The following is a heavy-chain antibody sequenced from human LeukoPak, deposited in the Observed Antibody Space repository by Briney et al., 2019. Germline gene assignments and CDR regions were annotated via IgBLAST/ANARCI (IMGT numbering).Heavy chain of an antibody. J-gene: IGHJ4*02. D-gene: IGHD3-3*01. Sequence: GGSLRLSCAASGFTFSSYWMSWVRKAPGKGLEWVANIKQDGSEKYYVDSVKGRFTISRDNAKNSLYLQMNSLRAEDTAVYYCARDPRGGFWSGYYRYWGQGTLVTVSS. V-gene: IGHV3-7*01. CDR3: ARDPRGGFWSGYYRY. CDR1: GFTFSSYW. CDR2: IKQDGSEK.